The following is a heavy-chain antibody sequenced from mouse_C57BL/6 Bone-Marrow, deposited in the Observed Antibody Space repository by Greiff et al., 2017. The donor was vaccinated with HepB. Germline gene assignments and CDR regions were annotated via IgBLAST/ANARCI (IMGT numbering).Heavy chain of an antibody. CDR2: ISSGGSYT. D-gene: IGHD1-1*01. CDR1: GFSFSSYG. V-gene: IGHV5-6*01. J-gene: IGHJ2*01. Sequence: EVHLVESGGDLVKPGGSLKLPCAASGFSFSSYGMSWVRQTPDKRLEWVATISSGGSYTYYPDSVKGRFTTSRDNAKNTLYLQMSSLKSEDTAMYYCARHRDYGSSYAGGYWGQGTTLTVS. CDR3: ARHRDYGSSYAGGY.